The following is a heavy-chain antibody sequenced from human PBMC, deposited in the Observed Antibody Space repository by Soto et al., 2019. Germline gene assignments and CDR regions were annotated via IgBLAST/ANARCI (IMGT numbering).Heavy chain of an antibody. V-gene: IGHV1-18*01. J-gene: IGHJ5*02. CDR1: GYTFSSYG. Sequence: QVHLVQSGAEVKKPGASVKVSCKTSGYTFSSYGIMWVRQAPGQGLECMGWISTFNGNAHYAKNLQDRVTMTTDTSTSTVSLELTSLTSDDTGVYYCARLNGYSTGWSATWGQGTLVTVPS. CDR3: ARLNGYSTGWSAT. D-gene: IGHD2-8*02. CDR2: ISTFNGNA.